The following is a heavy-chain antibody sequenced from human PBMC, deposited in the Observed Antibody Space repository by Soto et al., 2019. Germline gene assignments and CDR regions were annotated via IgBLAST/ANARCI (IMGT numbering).Heavy chain of an antibody. CDR2: IKQDGSEK. D-gene: IGHD6-19*01. Sequence: GGSLRLSCAASGFTFSSYWMSWVRQAPGKGLEWVANIKQDGSEKYYVDSVKGRFTISRDNAKNSLYLQMNSLRAEDTAVYYCARDLPGIAVAGSGGEGYWGQGTLVTVSS. J-gene: IGHJ4*02. V-gene: IGHV3-7*01. CDR1: GFTFSSYW. CDR3: ARDLPGIAVAGSGGEGY.